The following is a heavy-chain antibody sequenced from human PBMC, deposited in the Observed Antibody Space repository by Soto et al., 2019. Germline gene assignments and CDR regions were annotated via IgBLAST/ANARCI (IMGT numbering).Heavy chain of an antibody. D-gene: IGHD3-9*01. CDR1: GGSISSYY. V-gene: IGHV4-59*01. J-gene: IGHJ4*02. CDR3: ARFILTGYYIKFDY. CDR2: IYYSGST. Sequence: SSETLSLTCTVSGGSISSYYWSWIRQPPGKGLEWIGYIYYSGSTNYNPSLKSRVTISVDTSKNQFSLKLSSVTAADTAVYYCARFILTGYYIKFDYWGQGTLVTVSS.